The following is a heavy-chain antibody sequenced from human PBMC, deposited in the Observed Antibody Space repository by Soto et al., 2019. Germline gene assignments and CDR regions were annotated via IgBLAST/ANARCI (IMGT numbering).Heavy chain of an antibody. CDR1: GGTFSTHA. Sequence: SVKVSYKASGGTFSTHAISWVRQAPGHGLEWMGGIIPISGTTYYTQKFQGRVTITADEPTSTAFMELSSLKSEDTAVFYCARGYCSGGNCYSGMDVWGQGTMVPVSS. CDR2: IIPISGTT. CDR3: ARGYCSGGNCYSGMDV. D-gene: IGHD2-15*01. V-gene: IGHV1-69*13. J-gene: IGHJ6*02.